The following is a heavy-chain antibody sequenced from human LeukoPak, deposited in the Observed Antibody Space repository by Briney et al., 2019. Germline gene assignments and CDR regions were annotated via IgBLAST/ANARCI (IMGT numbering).Heavy chain of an antibody. Sequence: PGGSLRLSCAASGFTFSSYSMNWVRQAPGKGLQWVSSISSSSSYIYYADSVKGRFTISRDNAKNSLYLQMNSLRAEDTAVYYCARDGYNRNLYYFDYWGQGTLVTVSS. CDR1: GFTFSSYS. V-gene: IGHV3-21*01. CDR3: ARDGYNRNLYYFDY. J-gene: IGHJ4*02. D-gene: IGHD5-12*01. CDR2: ISSSSSYI.